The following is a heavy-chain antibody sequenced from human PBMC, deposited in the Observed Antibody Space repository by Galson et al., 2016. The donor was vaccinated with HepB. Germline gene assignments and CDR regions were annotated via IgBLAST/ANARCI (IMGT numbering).Heavy chain of an antibody. CDR3: TRDCRGGSCYEAFDI. D-gene: IGHD2-15*01. CDR1: EFTFSGSD. V-gene: IGHV3-73*01. Sequence: SLRLSCAASEFTFSGSDMHWVRQASGKGLEWVGLIRSRANNYATAYAASVKGRFTIARDDSKSTAYLQMNSLTTEDTAVYYCTRDCRGGSCYEAFDIWGQGTMVTVSS. J-gene: IGHJ3*02. CDR2: IRSRANNYAT.